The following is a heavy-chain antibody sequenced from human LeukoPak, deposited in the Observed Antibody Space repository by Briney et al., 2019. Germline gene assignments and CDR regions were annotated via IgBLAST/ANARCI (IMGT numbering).Heavy chain of an antibody. CDR1: GGSISSYY. V-gene: IGHV4-59*01. CDR2: IYYSGST. CDR3: ARGSPPRRNYDSRGYYSYYFDY. J-gene: IGHJ4*02. D-gene: IGHD3-22*01. Sequence: KPSETLSLTCTVSGGSISSYYWSWIRQPPGKGLEWIGYIYYSGSTNYNPSLKSRVTISVDTSKNQFSLKLSSVTAADTAVYYCARGSPPRRNYDSRGYYSYYFDYWGQGTLVTVSS.